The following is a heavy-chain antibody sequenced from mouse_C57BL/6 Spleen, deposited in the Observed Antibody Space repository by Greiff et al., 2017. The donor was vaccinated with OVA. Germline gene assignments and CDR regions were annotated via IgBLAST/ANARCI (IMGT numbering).Heavy chain of an antibody. Sequence: QVQLKQSGAELVRPGASVKLSCKASGYTFTDYYINWVKQRPGQGPEWIARIYPGSGNTYYNEKFKGKATLTAEKSSSAAYMQLSSLTSEDSAVYFRARWGDYYGSSYDAMDYWGQGTSVTVSS. CDR3: ARWGDYYGSSYDAMDY. CDR2: IYPGSGNT. D-gene: IGHD1-1*01. J-gene: IGHJ4*01. V-gene: IGHV1-76*01. CDR1: GYTFTDYY.